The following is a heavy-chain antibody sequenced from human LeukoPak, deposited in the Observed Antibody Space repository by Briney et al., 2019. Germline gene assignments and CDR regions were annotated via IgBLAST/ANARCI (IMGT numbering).Heavy chain of an antibody. D-gene: IGHD3-10*01. CDR1: GFAFSDYW. CDR3: ARDGGWAVRGADY. J-gene: IGHJ4*02. V-gene: IGHV3-7*01. CDR2: IKQDRSEK. Sequence: GGSLRLSCAASGFAFSDYWMTWVRQAPGKGLGWVANIKQDRSEKYYVDSVKGRFTISRDNAKNSLYLQMNSLRAEDTAVYYCARDGGWAVRGADYWGQGTLVTVSS.